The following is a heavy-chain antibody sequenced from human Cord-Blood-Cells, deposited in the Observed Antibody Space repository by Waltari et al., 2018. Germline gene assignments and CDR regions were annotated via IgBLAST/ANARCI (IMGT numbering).Heavy chain of an antibody. CDR3: ASINHYYDSSGYYEYFQH. Sequence: QVQLQQWGAGLLKPSETLSLTCAVYGGSFSGYYWSWIRQPPGKGLEWIGESNHSGSTNYNPSLKSRVTISVDTSKNQFSLKLSSVTAADKVVYYCASINHYYDSSGYYEYFQHWGQGTLVTVSS. CDR1: GGSFSGYY. D-gene: IGHD3-22*01. J-gene: IGHJ1*01. CDR2: SNHSGST. V-gene: IGHV4-34*01.